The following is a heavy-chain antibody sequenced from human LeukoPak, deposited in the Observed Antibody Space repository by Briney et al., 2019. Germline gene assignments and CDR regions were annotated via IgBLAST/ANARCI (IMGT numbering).Heavy chain of an antibody. V-gene: IGHV3-7*03. CDR2: INQDGSQK. CDR3: AKAVGRIAVAENFDY. J-gene: IGHJ4*02. CDR1: GFTFNRYW. Sequence: GGSLRLSCAASGFTFNRYWMSWVRQAPGKGLEWVANINQDGSQKNYMDSVKGRFTISRDNSKNTLYLQMNSLRAEDTAVYYCAKAVGRIAVAENFDYWGQGTLVTVSS. D-gene: IGHD6-19*01.